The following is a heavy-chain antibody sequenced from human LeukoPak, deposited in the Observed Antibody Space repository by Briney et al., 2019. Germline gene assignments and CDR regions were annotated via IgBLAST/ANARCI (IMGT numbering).Heavy chain of an antibody. D-gene: IGHD1-1*01. CDR2: INYDGGET. CDR1: AFTFSDYW. J-gene: IGHJ4*02. Sequence: GGSLRLSCAASAFTFSDYWMSWVRQAPGKGLEWVANINYDGGETYYVDSVRGRFTISRDNAKNSLYLQMNSLRAEDTAIYYCARSSGIGTTGYWGQGTLVTVSS. V-gene: IGHV3-7*03. CDR3: ARSSGIGTTGY.